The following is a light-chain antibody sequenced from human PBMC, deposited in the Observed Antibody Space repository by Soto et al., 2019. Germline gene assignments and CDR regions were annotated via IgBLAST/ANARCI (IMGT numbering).Light chain of an antibody. CDR2: DVS. CDR1: SSDVGGYNF. Sequence: QSVLTQPASVSGSPGPSGTISCAGTSSDVGGYNFVSWYQQHPGKAPQLMIYDVSSRPSGVSNRFSGSKSGNTASLTISGLQAEDEADYYCSSYTSSYTYVFGTGTKVT. J-gene: IGLJ1*01. CDR3: SSYTSSYTYV. V-gene: IGLV2-14*03.